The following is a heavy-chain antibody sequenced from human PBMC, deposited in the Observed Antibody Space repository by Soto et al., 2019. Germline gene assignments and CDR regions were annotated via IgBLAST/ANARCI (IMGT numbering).Heavy chain of an antibody. Sequence: PGGSLRLSCVASGFTFGSRAMSWVRQAPGEGLEWVSTITNTGGDTKYADSVRGRFTISRDNSKNTLYLQMNSLRAEDTAVYYCAGDGGYSGYYYYGMDVWGQGTTVTVSS. V-gene: IGHV3-23*01. CDR2: ITNTGGDT. CDR3: AGDGGYSGYYYYGMDV. CDR1: GFTFGSRA. D-gene: IGHD2-15*01. J-gene: IGHJ6*02.